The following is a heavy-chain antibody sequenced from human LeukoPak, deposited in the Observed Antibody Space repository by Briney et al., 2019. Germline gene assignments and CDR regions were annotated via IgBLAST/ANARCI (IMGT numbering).Heavy chain of an antibody. J-gene: IGHJ6*02. Sequence: SETLSLTCTVSGGSISSYYWSWIRQPPGKGLEWIGYIYYSGSTNYNPSLKSRVTISVDTSKNQFSLKLSSVTAADTAVYYCARAGPARPSYSSAWGGYYYYYGMDVWGQGPTVTVSS. CDR3: ARAGPARPSYSSAWGGYYYYYGMDV. V-gene: IGHV4-59*01. CDR1: GGSISSYY. D-gene: IGHD6-19*01. CDR2: IYYSGST.